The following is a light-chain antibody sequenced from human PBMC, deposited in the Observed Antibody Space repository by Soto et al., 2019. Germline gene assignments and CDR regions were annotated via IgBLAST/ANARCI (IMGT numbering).Light chain of an antibody. J-gene: IGLJ2*01. CDR1: SSNIGSRT. CDR2: TND. CDR3: VVWDDSLRGLV. Sequence: QSALTQPPSASGTPGQRVTISCSGSSSNIGSRTVNWYQHVPGTAPKLVVRTNDQRPSGVPDRFSGSKSGTSASLAISGLQSEDEADYYCVVWDDSLRGLVFGGGTQLTVL. V-gene: IGLV1-44*01.